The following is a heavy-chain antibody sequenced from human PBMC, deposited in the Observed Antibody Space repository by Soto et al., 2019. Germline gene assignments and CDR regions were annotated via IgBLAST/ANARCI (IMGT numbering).Heavy chain of an antibody. Sequence: PSETLSLTCTVSGGSVSSGSYYWSWIRQPPGKGLEWIGYIYYSGSTNYNPSLKSRVTISVDTSKNQFSLKLSSVTAADTAVYYCARGEYYYGSGSKEPFDYWGQGTLVTVSS. J-gene: IGHJ4*02. CDR2: IYYSGST. V-gene: IGHV4-61*01. CDR1: GGSVSSGSYY. D-gene: IGHD3-10*01. CDR3: ARGEYYYGSGSKEPFDY.